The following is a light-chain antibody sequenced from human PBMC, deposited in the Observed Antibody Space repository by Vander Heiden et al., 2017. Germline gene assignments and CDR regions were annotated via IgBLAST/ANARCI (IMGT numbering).Light chain of an antibody. V-gene: IGKV2-30*01. J-gene: IGKJ4*01. CDR3: MQGKHWPRT. Sequence: DVVMTQSPLSLPVTLVQPASISCTSSQSLVYSDGDTYLSWFQPRPGQSPRRPLYNRSNRDPGVPDRFSGSGSGSDFPLKISRVAAEAVVVSSFMQGKHWPRTFGGGTRLE. CDR1: QSLVYSDGDTY. CDR2: NRS.